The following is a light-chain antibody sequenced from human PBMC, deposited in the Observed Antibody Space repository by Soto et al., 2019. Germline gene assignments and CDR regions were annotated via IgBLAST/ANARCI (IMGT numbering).Light chain of an antibody. CDR2: EAS. V-gene: IGKV3D-15*01. CDR3: LQYYDWPFP. Sequence: EIVMTQSPGTLSVSPGERATLSCRARQSVRSKLAWYQQQPGQAPRVLIYEASTRATGIPASFSGSGSGTEFPLNIRSQQSEDLAVYYCLQYYDWPFPFGPGTTVDIK. CDR1: QSVRSK. J-gene: IGKJ3*01.